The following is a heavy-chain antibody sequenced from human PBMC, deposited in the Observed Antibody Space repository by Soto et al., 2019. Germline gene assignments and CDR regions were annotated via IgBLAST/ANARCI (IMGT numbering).Heavy chain of an antibody. CDR2: ISSSSSYT. V-gene: IGHV3-11*06. J-gene: IGHJ6*02. D-gene: IGHD2-8*01. CDR1: GFTFSDYY. Sequence: VVSLRLSCAASGFTFSDYYMSWIRQAPGKGLEWVSYISSSSSYTNYADSVKGRFTISRDNAKNSLYLQMNSLRAEDTAVYYCARDRARMVSKRAYYYYYYGMAVWGQGNSVTVSS. CDR3: ARDRARMVSKRAYYYYYYGMAV.